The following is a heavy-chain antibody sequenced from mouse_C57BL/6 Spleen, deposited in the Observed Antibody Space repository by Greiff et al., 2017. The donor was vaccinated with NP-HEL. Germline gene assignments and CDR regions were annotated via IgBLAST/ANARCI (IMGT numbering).Heavy chain of an antibody. J-gene: IGHJ1*03. D-gene: IGHD4-1*01. V-gene: IGHV3-6*01. Sequence: EVQLQESGPGLVKPSQSLSLTCSVTGYSITSGYYWNWIRQFPGNKLEWMGYISYDGSNNYNPSLKNRISITRDTSKNQFFLKLNSVTTEDTATYYCARDGTGRGYFDVWGTGTTVTVSS. CDR2: ISYDGSN. CDR3: ARDGTGRGYFDV. CDR1: GYSITSGYY.